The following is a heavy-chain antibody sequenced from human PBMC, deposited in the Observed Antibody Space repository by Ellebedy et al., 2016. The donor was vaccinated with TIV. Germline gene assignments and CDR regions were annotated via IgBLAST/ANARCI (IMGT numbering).Heavy chain of an antibody. CDR3: ARDSSGWPGDWFDP. J-gene: IGHJ5*02. V-gene: IGHV6-1*01. D-gene: IGHD6-19*01. Sequence: SCAISGDSVSSNSAAWNWIRQSPSRGLEWLGRTYYRSKWYNDYAVSVKSRITINPDTSKNQFSLQLNSVTPEDTAVYYCARDSSGWPGDWFDPWGQGTLVTVSS. CDR1: GDSVSSNSAA. CDR2: TYYRSKWYN.